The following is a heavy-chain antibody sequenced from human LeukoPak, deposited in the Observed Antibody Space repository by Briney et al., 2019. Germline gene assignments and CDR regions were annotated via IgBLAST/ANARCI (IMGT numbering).Heavy chain of an antibody. CDR3: ARASEDYYYYYMDV. Sequence: SETLSLTCTVSGGYISSYSWSWIRQPPGKGLEWIGYIYYSGNTNYNPSLKSRVTISVDTSKNQFSLKLSSVTAADTAVYYCARASEDYYYYYMDVWGKGTTVTISS. D-gene: IGHD1-14*01. CDR1: GGYISSYS. J-gene: IGHJ6*03. CDR2: IYYSGNT. V-gene: IGHV4-59*01.